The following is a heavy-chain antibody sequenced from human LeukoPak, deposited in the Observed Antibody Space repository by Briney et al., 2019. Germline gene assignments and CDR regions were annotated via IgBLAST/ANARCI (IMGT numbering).Heavy chain of an antibody. D-gene: IGHD5-24*01. CDR2: ISSNGGST. CDR3: ARGDGDNPLGY. V-gene: IGHV3-64*01. Sequence: GGSLRLSCAASGFTFSSYAMHWVRQAPGKGLEYVSAISSNGGSTYYANSVKGRFTISRDNSKNTLYLQMGSLRAEDMAVYYCARGDGDNPLGYWGQGTLVTVSS. J-gene: IGHJ4*02. CDR1: GFTFSSYA.